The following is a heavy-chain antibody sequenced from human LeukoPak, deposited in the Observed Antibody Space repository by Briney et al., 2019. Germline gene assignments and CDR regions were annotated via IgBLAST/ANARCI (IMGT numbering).Heavy chain of an antibody. CDR2: IYYSGST. CDR3: ARKLVVRGVSLSYFDY. D-gene: IGHD3-10*01. Sequence: SETLSLTCTVSGGSISSSYYYWGWTRQPPGKGLEWIGSIYYSGSTYYNPSLKSRVTISADTSKNHFSLKLSSVTAADTAVYYCARKLVVRGVSLSYFDYWGQGTLVTVSS. J-gene: IGHJ4*02. V-gene: IGHV4-39*01. CDR1: GGSISSSYYY.